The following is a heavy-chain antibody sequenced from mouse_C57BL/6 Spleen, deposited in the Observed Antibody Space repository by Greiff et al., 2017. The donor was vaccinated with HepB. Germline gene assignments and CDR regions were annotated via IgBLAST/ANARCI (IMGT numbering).Heavy chain of an antibody. CDR3: TSFITTVVATGPFAY. J-gene: IGHJ3*01. D-gene: IGHD1-1*01. V-gene: IGHV14-1*01. CDR2: IDPEDGDT. CDR1: GFNIKDYY. Sequence: EVMLVESGAELVRPGASVKLSCTASGFNIKDYYMHWVKQRPEQGLEWIGRIDPEDGDTEYAPKFQGKATMTADTSSNTAYLQLSSLTSEDTAVYYCTSFITTVVATGPFAYWGQGTLVTVSA.